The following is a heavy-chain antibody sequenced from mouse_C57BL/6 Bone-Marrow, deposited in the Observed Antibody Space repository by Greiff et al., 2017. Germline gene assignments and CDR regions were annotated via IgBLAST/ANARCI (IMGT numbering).Heavy chain of an antibody. CDR2: INPNNGGT. D-gene: IGHD1-1*01. J-gene: IGHJ3*01. CDR1: GYTFTDYY. CDR3: ARGGGYYGSSWFAY. V-gene: IGHV1-26*01. Sequence: VQLQQSGPELVKPGASVKISCKASGYTFTDYYMNWVKQSHGKSLEWIGDINPNNGGTSYNQKFKGKATLTVDKSSSTAYMELRSLTSEDSAVYYCARGGGYYGSSWFAYWGQGTLVTVSA.